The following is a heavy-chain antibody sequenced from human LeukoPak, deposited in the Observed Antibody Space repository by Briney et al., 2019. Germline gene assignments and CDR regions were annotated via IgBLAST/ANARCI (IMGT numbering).Heavy chain of an antibody. D-gene: IGHD3-10*01. CDR2: IYYSGST. J-gene: IGHJ4*02. CDR3: ARSHGSGSYYNLNDY. CDR1: GGSISNYY. V-gene: IGHV4-59*01. Sequence: SETLSLTCTVSGGSISNYYWSWIRQPPGKGLEWIGYIYYSGSTNYNPSLRSRVTISVDTSKNQFSLKLSSVTAADTAVYYCARSHGSGSYYNLNDYWGQGNLVTVSS.